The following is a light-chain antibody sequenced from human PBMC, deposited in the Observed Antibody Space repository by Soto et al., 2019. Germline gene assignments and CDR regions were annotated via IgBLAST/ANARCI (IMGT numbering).Light chain of an antibody. CDR2: DAS. V-gene: IGKV3-15*01. CDR3: QQYNNWPPYT. CDR1: QNIRSS. Sequence: EVVMTQSPASLSASPGERVTLSCRASQNIRSSLAWYQQRPGQAPRLLIYDASTRATGIPPRFSGGGSGTEFTVTISSLQSEDFAVYYCQQYNNWPPYTFGQGTKLEIK. J-gene: IGKJ2*01.